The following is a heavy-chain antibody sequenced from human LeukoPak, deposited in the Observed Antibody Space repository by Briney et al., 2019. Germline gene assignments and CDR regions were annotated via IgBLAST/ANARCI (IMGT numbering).Heavy chain of an antibody. V-gene: IGHV4-34*01. CDR2: IKHSVTT. Sequence: PQTLSPTCALYGGSPTGFYWSWVRHPPGNGLEWSGEIKHSVTTNFNTSLTSRVTISVDTSKNQFSLKLRSVTAAETAVYFCARGVNNWNIDVFDIWGQGTMVTVSS. CDR1: GGSPTGFY. J-gene: IGHJ3*02. CDR3: ARGVNNWNIDVFDI. D-gene: IGHD1/OR15-1a*01.